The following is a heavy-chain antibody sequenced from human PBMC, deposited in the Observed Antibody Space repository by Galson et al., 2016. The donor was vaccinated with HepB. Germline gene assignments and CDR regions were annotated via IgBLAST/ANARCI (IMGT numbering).Heavy chain of an antibody. J-gene: IGHJ4*02. CDR1: GFIVSDNY. V-gene: IGHV3-53*01. CDR3: AGRHSQWPH. Sequence: SLRLSCAVSGFIVSDNYMSWVRQAPGKGLEWVSLIYSGGSTSYADSVKGRFTISRDSSQNTLYLQMNSLRAEDTAVYYCAGRHSQWPHWGQGTLVTVSS. D-gene: IGHD6-19*01. CDR2: IYSGGST.